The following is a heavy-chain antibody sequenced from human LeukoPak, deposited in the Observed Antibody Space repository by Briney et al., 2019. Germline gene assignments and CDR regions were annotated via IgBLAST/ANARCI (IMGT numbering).Heavy chain of an antibody. CDR3: ARLASGSYGPLTPFDY. V-gene: IGHV4-59*08. J-gene: IGHJ4*02. D-gene: IGHD1-26*01. CDR2: ICYREST. CDR1: CASISSYY. Sequence: SETLSLICTVSCASISSYYGSCIRQPRGEGRKWLAYICYRESTNYNSSLKSRVTISVDTSKNQFSLRLSSVTAADTAVYYSARLASGSYGPLTPFDYWGQGTLVTVSS.